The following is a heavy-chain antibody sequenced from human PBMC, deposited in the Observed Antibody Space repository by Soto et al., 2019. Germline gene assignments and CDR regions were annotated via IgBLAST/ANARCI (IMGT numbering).Heavy chain of an antibody. D-gene: IGHD3-22*01. CDR2: IYYSGST. J-gene: IGHJ4*02. V-gene: IGHV4-39*01. Sequence: SETLSLTCTFSGGSITSSSYYWGWIRQPPGKGLEWIGSIYYSGSTYYNPYLKSRVTISVDTSKNQFSLKLSSVTAADTAVYYCMLGSGWKDFDYWGQGTLVTVSS. CDR3: MLGSGWKDFDY. CDR1: GGSITSSSYY.